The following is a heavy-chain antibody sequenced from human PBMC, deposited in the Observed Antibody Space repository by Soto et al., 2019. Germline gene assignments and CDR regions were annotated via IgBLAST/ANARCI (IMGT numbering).Heavy chain of an antibody. J-gene: IGHJ6*02. CDR3: ARDREEVLLWFGESYYYGMDV. D-gene: IGHD3-10*01. CDR1: GFAFSSYW. Sequence: GGSLRLSCAASGFAFSSYWISWVRQAPGKGLEWVANIKQDGSEKYYVDSVKGRFTISRDNAKNSLYLQMNSLRAEDTAVYYCARDREEVLLWFGESYYYGMDVWGQGTTVTVSS. CDR2: IKQDGSEK. V-gene: IGHV3-7*01.